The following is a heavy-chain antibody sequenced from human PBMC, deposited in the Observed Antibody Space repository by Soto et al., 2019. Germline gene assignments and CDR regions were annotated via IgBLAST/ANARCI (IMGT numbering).Heavy chain of an antibody. CDR1: NSSLGAFH. Sequence: SETLSLTCAIYNSSLGAFHWTWIRQPPGKGLEWIGELIHGGSTNYNPSLKRRVTFSLDTSKNQSSLQLMSVTAADTAVYYCARSPLSYDYVRQTWREVGDSFDIWGRGTLVTVSS. CDR3: ARSPLSYDYVRQTWREVGDSFDI. V-gene: IGHV4-34*12. CDR2: LIHGGST. J-gene: IGHJ3*02. D-gene: IGHD3-16*01.